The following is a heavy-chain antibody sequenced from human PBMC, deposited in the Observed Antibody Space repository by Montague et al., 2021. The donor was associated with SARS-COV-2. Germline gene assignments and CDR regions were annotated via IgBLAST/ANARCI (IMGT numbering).Heavy chain of an antibody. J-gene: IGHJ4*02. CDR1: GFSLSTSGMC. V-gene: IGHV2-70*01. CDR2: IDWDDDT. D-gene: IGHD6-19*01. Sequence: PALVKPTQTLTLTCTFSGFSLSTSGMCMSWIRQPPGKALEWLALIDWDDDTYYSTSLKTRLTISKDTSKNQVVLTMTDMAPVDTATYYCARICLQAGLAMAANFHYWGQGTLVTVSS. CDR3: ARICLQAGLAMAANFHY.